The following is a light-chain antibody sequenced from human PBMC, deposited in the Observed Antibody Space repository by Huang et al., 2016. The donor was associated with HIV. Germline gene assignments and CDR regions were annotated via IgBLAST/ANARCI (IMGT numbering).Light chain of an antibody. Sequence: EIVLPQSPATLSFFPGQRVSLSCRASQNINTHLAWYQQRPGQPPRLLIYDASSRGPGVAARFSGSGSGTDFTLTISSLESEDFATYYCQQRVNGLTFGGGTKV. CDR3: QQRVNGLT. J-gene: IGKJ4*01. CDR1: QNINTH. CDR2: DAS. V-gene: IGKV3-11*01.